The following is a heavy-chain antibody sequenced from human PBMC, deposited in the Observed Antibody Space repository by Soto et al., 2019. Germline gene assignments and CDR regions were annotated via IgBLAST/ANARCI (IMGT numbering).Heavy chain of an antibody. V-gene: IGHV4-59*01. CDR2: IYFRGTT. CDR3: ARMNYYDTSGYPFDY. J-gene: IGHJ4*02. CDR1: GGSISSYY. D-gene: IGHD3-22*01. Sequence: ETLSLTCTVSGGSISSYYWSWIRQPPGKGLEWIGYIYFRGTTNYNPSLKSRVTMSADTSKNQFSLKLNSVAAADTAVYYCARMNYYDTSGYPFDYWGQGMMVTVSS.